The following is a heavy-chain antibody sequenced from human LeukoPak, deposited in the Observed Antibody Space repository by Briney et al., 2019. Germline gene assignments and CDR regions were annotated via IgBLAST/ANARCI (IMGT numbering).Heavy chain of an antibody. Sequence: GASLQISCKGSGYSFTSYWIGWVRQLPGKGLEWMGRIDPSDSYTNYSPSFQGHVTISADKSISTAYLQWSSLKASDTAMYYCAWGSGGAFDYWGQGTLVTVSS. CDR1: GYSFTSYW. V-gene: IGHV5-10-1*01. J-gene: IGHJ4*02. CDR2: IDPSDSYT. D-gene: IGHD3-10*01. CDR3: AWGSGGAFDY.